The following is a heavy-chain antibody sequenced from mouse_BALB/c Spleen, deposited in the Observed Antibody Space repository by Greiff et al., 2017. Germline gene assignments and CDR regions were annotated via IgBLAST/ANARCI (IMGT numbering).Heavy chain of an antibody. CDR2: IDPYNGGT. V-gene: IGHV1S135*01. J-gene: IGHJ4*01. CDR3: TRSLLRGSYAMDY. Sequence: VQLQQSGPELVKPGASVKVSCKASGYAFTSYNMYWVKQSHGKSLEWIGYIDPYNGGTSYNQKFKGKATLTVDKSSSTAYMHLNSLTSEDSAVYYCTRSLLRGSYAMDYWGQGTSVTVSS. CDR1: GYAFTSYN. D-gene: IGHD1-2*01.